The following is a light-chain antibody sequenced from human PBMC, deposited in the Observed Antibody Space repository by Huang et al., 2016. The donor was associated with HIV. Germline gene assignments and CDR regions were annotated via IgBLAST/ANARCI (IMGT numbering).Light chain of an antibody. Sequence: DIQMTQSPSTLSASIGDRVTIPCRASQSVRTWLAWYQQKPGKAPKLLISTASILESGVPSRFSGSGSGTDFTLTISSLQPDDFATYYCQQSNSYPLSFGGGTKVEIK. CDR2: TAS. CDR1: QSVRTW. V-gene: IGKV1-5*03. J-gene: IGKJ4*01. CDR3: QQSNSYPLS.